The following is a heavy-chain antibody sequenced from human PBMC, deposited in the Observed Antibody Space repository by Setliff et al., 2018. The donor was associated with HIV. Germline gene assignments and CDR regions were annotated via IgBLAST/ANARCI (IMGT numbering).Heavy chain of an antibody. CDR3: AREGYFDWLSYYYYYGMDV. D-gene: IGHD3-9*01. V-gene: IGHV4-38-2*02. CDR2: IFHSGSS. CDR1: GYSISSGYY. Sequence: PSETLSLTCTVSGYSISSGYYWGWIRQPPGKGPEWIGSIFHSGSSYYNPSLKSRVTISVDTSKNHFSLKLRSVTAADTAVYYCAREGYFDWLSYYYYYGMDVWGQGTTVTVSS. J-gene: IGHJ6*02.